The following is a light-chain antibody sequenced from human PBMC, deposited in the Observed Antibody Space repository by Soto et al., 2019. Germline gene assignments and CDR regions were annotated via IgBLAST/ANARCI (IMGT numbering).Light chain of an antibody. CDR1: SSNIGAGYA. J-gene: IGLJ7*01. V-gene: IGLV1-40*01. CDR2: GNT. CDR3: QSFDNSLNAYV. Sequence: QSVLTQPPSVSGAPGQRVTISCSGSSSNIGAGYAVHWYQQLPGTAPKLLIYGNTNRPSGVSDRFSGSKSGTSASLAITGLQAEDEADYYCQSFDNSLNAYVFGSGTQLTVL.